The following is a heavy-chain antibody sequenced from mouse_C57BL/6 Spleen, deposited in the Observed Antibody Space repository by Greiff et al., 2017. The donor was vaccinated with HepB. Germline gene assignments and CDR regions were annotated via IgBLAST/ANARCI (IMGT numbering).Heavy chain of an antibody. J-gene: IGHJ1*03. CDR2: ISSGSSTI. D-gene: IGHD1-1*01. CDR3: SKTFYYGSSYGYFDV. V-gene: IGHV5-17*01. CDR1: GFTFSDYG. Sequence: EVMLVESGGGLVKPGGSLKLSCAASGFTFSDYGMHWVRQAPEKGLEWVAYISSGSSTIYYADTVKGRFTISSDNAKNTLFLQMTSLRSEDTAMYYCSKTFYYGSSYGYFDVWGTGTTVTVSS.